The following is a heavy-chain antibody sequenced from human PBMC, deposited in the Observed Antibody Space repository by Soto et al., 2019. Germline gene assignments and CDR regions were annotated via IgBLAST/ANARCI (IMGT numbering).Heavy chain of an antibody. V-gene: IGHV1-18*01. CDR2: ISAYNGNT. J-gene: IGHJ4*02. CDR1: GYTFTSYG. CDR3: ARVMVDTAMEYYFDY. Sequence: QVRLVQSGGEVKKPGASVKVSCKASGYTFTSYGISWVRQAPGQGLEWMGWISAYNGNTNYAQKLQGRVTMTTDTSTSTAYMELRSLRSDDTAVYYCARVMVDTAMEYYFDYWGQGTLVTVSS. D-gene: IGHD5-18*01.